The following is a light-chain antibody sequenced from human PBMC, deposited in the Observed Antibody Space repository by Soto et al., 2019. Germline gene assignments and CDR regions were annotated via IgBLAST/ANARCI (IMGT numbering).Light chain of an antibody. CDR3: AAWDDSLNGSGV. CDR2: SNN. V-gene: IGLV1-44*01. CDR1: SSNIGSNT. Sequence: QSVLTQPPSASGTPGQRVTISCSGSSSNIGSNTVNWYQQLPGTAPTLLIYSNNQRPSGVPDRFSGSKSGTSAALAISGRQAEDEADYYCAAWDDSLNGSGVFGGGTELTVL. J-gene: IGLJ2*01.